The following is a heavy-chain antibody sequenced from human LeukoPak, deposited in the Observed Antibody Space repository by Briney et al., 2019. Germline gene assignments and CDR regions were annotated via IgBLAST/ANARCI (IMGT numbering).Heavy chain of an antibody. V-gene: IGHV3-15*01. CDR3: TVRSSI. Sequence: GGSLRLSCVVSGVTFSDVWMSWVRQAPGKGLEWVGRIHTKNDGGVIDYAPPVQGRFTISRDDSKNTLFLEMNYLKTEDTAIYYCTVRSSIWGQGTLFTVSS. D-gene: IGHD3-3*02. CDR2: IHTKNDGGVI. CDR1: GVTFSDVW. J-gene: IGHJ4*02.